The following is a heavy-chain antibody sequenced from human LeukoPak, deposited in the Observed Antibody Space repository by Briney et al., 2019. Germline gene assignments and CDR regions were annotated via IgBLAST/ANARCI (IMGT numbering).Heavy chain of an antibody. CDR2: INLNSGGT. D-gene: IGHD3-22*01. Sequence: GASVKVSCKASGYTFTGYYMHWVRQAHGQGLEWVGWINLNSGGTNYAQKFQGRVAMTRETSSSTAYMELSRLRSDETVVYYCARVSGYYINWFDPWGQGTLVTVSS. V-gene: IGHV1-2*02. J-gene: IGHJ5*02. CDR1: GYTFTGYY. CDR3: ARVSGYYINWFDP.